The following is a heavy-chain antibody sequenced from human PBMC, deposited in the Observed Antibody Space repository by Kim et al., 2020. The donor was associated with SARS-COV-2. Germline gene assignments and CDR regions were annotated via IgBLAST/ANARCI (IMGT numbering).Heavy chain of an antibody. J-gene: IGHJ4*02. D-gene: IGHD3-9*01. CDR3: AKLDWLYEDIDY. Sequence: YYVDSVTGRFTISRDNSKNTLYLRMNSLSAEDTAVYYCAKLDWLYEDIDYWGQGTLVTVSS. V-gene: IGHV3-23*01.